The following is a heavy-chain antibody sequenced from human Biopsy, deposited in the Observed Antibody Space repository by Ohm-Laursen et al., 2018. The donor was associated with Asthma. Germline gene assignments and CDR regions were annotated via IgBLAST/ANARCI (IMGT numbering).Heavy chain of an antibody. CDR2: IVWDGINS. CDR3: ARAGESDLVGGLDV. J-gene: IGHJ6*02. Sequence: SLRLSCTASGFTFSTYGMHWVRQAPGKGLEWVAYIVWDGINSYYADSVKGRFTISRDNSRNTLYLQKNSLRADDTAVYYCARAGESDLVGGLDVWGQGTTVTVSS. V-gene: IGHV3-30*03. D-gene: IGHD2-21*01. CDR1: GFTFSTYG.